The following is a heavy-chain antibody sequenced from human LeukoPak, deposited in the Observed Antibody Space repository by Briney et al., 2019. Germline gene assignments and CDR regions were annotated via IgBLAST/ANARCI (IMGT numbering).Heavy chain of an antibody. CDR1: GFTFSSYA. V-gene: IGHV3-23*01. D-gene: IGHD3-10*01. J-gene: IGHJ4*02. CDR3: AKRGVDGSRNYYDY. Sequence: GGSLRLSCAASGFTFSSYAMSWVRQAPGKGLEWVSTISGSGDSTDYADSVQGRFTMSRDNSKNTLYLQMNSLRAEDTAVYYCAKRGVDGSRNYYDYWGQGTLVTVSS. CDR2: ISGSGDST.